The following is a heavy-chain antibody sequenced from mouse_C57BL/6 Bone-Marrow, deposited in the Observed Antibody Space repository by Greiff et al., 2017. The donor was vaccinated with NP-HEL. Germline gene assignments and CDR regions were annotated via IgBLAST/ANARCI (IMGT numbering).Heavy chain of an antibody. CDR2: IHPNSGST. V-gene: IGHV1-64*01. CDR3: AREGIYYYGSEFDY. CDR1: GYTFTSYW. Sequence: QVQLQQPGAELVKPGASVKLSCKASGYTFTSYWMHWVKQRPGQGLEWIGMIHPNSGSTNYNEKFKSKATLTVDKSSSTAYMQLSSLTSEDSAVYYCAREGIYYYGSEFDYWGKGTTLTVSS. J-gene: IGHJ2*01. D-gene: IGHD1-1*01.